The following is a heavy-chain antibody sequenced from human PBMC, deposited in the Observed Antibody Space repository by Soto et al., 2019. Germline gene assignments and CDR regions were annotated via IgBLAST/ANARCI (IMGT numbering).Heavy chain of an antibody. CDR3: ERGYYDSSGYTGFDY. J-gene: IGHJ4*02. D-gene: IGHD3-22*01. Sequence: GGSLRLSCAASGFTFSDYYMSWIRQAPGKGLEWVSYISSSSSYTNYADSVKGRFTISRDNAKNSLYLQMNSLRAEDTAVYYCERGYYDSSGYTGFDYWGQGTLVTVSS. CDR1: GFTFSDYY. CDR2: ISSSSSYT. V-gene: IGHV3-11*06.